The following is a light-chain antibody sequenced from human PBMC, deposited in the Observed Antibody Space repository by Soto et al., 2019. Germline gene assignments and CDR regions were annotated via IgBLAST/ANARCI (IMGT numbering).Light chain of an antibody. V-gene: IGKV3-15*01. CDR2: GAS. CDR3: QQYNSWPRT. Sequence: EIVMTQSPATLSVSPGEGATLFCRASQTVNNKLAWYQQQPGQAPRLLIYGASTRAAAIPDRFSGSGSGTEFTLTISSLQPEDFAIYYCQQYNSWPRTFVQGTKVEIK. CDR1: QTVNNK. J-gene: IGKJ1*01.